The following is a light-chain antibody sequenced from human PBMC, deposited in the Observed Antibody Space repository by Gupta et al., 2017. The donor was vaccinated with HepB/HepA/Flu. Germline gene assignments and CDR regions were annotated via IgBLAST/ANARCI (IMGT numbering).Light chain of an antibody. CDR3: GTWDSSLSNYV. Sequence: QSVLTQPPSVSAAPRQKVTISCSGSSSNIGNNYVSWFQQFPGSAPKLLSYENNKRFSGIPDRFSGSKSGTSATLGITGLQTGDEADYYCGTWDSSLSNYVFGTGTKVTVL. J-gene: IGLJ1*01. V-gene: IGLV1-51*02. CDR2: ENN. CDR1: SSNIGNNY.